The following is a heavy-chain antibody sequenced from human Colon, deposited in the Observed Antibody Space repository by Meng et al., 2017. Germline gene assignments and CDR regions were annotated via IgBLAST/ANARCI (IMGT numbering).Heavy chain of an antibody. CDR3: ARHGGYYQDF. CDR2: IDHRGSA. J-gene: IGHJ4*02. CDR1: GASVSVNSY. V-gene: IGHV4-4*02. D-gene: IGHD4-23*01. Sequence: VQLPESGPGLVKPSDTLSLACSGSGASVSVNSYWSWVRQPPGRGLEWIGQIDHRGSAYYRPSLNSRVTMSLDKSRNQFSLRLTSVTAADTAVYYCARHGGYYQDFWGQGTLVTVSS.